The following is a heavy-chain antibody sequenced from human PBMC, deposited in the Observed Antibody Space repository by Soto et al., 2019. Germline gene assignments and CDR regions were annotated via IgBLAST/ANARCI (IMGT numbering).Heavy chain of an antibody. J-gene: IGHJ5*02. CDR1: GFTFSDSA. CDR3: TRLAWFDP. Sequence: LRLSCAGSGFTFSDSAIHWVRQASGKGLEWVGRVRGRVDNYATAYAASVKGRFTISRDDSKNTAYLQMSSLKTEDTAVYYCTRLAWFDPWGQGTLVTVS. CDR2: VRGRVDNYAT. V-gene: IGHV3-73*01.